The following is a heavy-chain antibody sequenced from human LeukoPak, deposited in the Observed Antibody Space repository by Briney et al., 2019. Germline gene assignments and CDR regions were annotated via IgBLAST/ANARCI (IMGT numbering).Heavy chain of an antibody. D-gene: IGHD4/OR15-4a*01. CDR2: IYADFDTT. CDR3: ARALNRHIGAFEY. J-gene: IGHJ4*02. V-gene: IGHV3-53*01. CDR1: GFTVSGDY. Sequence: GGSLRLSCAVSGFTVSGDYMSWVRQAPGKGLEWVSVIYADFDTTDYADSVKGRFTISRDNSKNTLYLHMNSLRVEDTATYFCARALNRHIGAFEYWGQGALVIVSS.